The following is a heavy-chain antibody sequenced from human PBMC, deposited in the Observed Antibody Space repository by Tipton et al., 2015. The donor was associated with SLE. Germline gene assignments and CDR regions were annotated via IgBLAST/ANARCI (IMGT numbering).Heavy chain of an antibody. D-gene: IGHD3-3*01. J-gene: IGHJ4*02. CDR2: INHSGST. CDR1: GGSFSGYY. CDR3: ARGGYDFWNGYLDY. V-gene: IGHV4-34*01. Sequence: TLSLTCAVYGGSFSGYYWSWIRQPPGKGLEWIGEINHSGSTNYNPSLKSRVTISVDTSKNQFSLKLSSVTAADTAVYYCARGGYDFWNGYLDYWGQGTLVTVSS.